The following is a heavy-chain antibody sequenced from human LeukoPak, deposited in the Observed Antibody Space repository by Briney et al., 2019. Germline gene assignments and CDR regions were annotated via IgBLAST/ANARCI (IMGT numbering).Heavy chain of an antibody. CDR2: ISYDGSNK. CDR3: AKVGLRYFDWSIDY. CDR1: GFTFSSYG. J-gene: IGHJ4*02. V-gene: IGHV3-30*18. D-gene: IGHD3-9*01. Sequence: GGSLRLSCAASGFTFSSYGMHWVRQAPGKGLEWVEVISYDGSNKYYADSVKGRFTISRDNSKNTLYLQMNSLRAEDTAVYYCAKVGLRYFDWSIDYWGQGTLVAVSS.